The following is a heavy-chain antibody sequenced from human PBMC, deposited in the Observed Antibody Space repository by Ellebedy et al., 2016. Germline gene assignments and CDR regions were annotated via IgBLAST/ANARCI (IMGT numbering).Heavy chain of an antibody. CDR2: ISGSGGST. J-gene: IGHJ4*02. Sequence: GGSLRLXXAASGFTFSSYAMSWVRQAPGKGLEWVSAISGSGGSTYYADSVKGRFTISRDNSKNTLYLQMNSLRAEDTAVYYCAKRAYSYGYEGIDYWGQGTLVTVSS. D-gene: IGHD5-18*01. CDR1: GFTFSSYA. CDR3: AKRAYSYGYEGIDY. V-gene: IGHV3-23*01.